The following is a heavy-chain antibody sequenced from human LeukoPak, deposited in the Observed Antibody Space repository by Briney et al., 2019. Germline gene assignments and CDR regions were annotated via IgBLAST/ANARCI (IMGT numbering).Heavy chain of an antibody. CDR1: GFTVSSNY. J-gene: IGHJ3*02. V-gene: IGHV3-53*01. Sequence: GGSLRLSCAASGFTVSSNYMSWVRQAPGKGLEWVSVIYSGGSTYYADSVKGRFTISRDNSKNTLYLQMNSLRAEDTAVYYCARGDNFDAFDIWGQGTMVTASS. D-gene: IGHD2-15*01. CDR3: ARGDNFDAFDI. CDR2: IYSGGST.